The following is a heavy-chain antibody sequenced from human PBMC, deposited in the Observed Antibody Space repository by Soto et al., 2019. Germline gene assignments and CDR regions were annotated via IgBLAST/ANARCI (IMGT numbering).Heavy chain of an antibody. CDR1: GDSISGGASF. D-gene: IGHD2-2*01. V-gene: IGHV4-31*03. CDR3: AKLSCTSSTCYFPCWFDP. CDR2: VYYSGSS. Sequence: PSETLSLTCTVSGDSISGGASFWSWIRQPPGKGLEWIANVYYSGSSYYNPSLKSRLTISVDTTKNQFSLQLKSMTAADTAVYYCAKLSCTSSTCYFPCWFDPWGQGTLVTVSS. J-gene: IGHJ5*02.